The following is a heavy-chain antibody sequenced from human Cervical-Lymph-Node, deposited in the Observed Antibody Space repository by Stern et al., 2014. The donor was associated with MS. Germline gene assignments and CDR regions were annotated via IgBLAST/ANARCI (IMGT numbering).Heavy chain of an antibody. D-gene: IGHD6-6*01. V-gene: IGHV5-51*01. CDR1: GDDFHNSW. CDR2: IYPGDSDT. CDR3: TRRRGSSSGFDP. Sequence: EVQLVQSGAEVREPGKSLKISCRYTGDDFHNSWIGWARQMPGKGLEWMGVIYPGDSDTKYSPSFQGQVTISADSSISTAYLSWNSLKTSDTAIYYCTRRRGSSSGFDPWGQGTLVTVSS. J-gene: IGHJ5*02.